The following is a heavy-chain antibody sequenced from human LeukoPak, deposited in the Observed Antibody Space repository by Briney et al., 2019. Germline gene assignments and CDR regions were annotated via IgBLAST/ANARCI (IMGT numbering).Heavy chain of an antibody. D-gene: IGHD3-10*01. V-gene: IGHV4-4*07. CDR2: IYTSGST. Sequence: PSETLSLTCTVSGGSISSYYWSWIRQPAGKGLEWIGRIYTSGSTNYNPSLKSRVTMSVDTSKNQFSLKLSSVTAADTAVYYCARHSLGSGSYHAPFDYWGQGTLVTVSS. CDR3: ARHSLGSGSYHAPFDY. J-gene: IGHJ4*02. CDR1: GGSISSYY.